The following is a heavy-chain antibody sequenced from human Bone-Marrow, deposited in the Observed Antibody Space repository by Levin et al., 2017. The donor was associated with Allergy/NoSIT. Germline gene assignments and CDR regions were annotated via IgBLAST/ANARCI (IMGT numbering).Heavy chain of an antibody. Sequence: ASETLSLTCTVSGDSISRADYYFNWIRQLPGKGLEWIGYVYYNGGTYYNPSLKSRLTIQVDLSKNQFSLKLRSVTAADTAIYYCARSSACSGNTCYSVVGWLDPWGQGMPVTVSS. CDR3: ARSSACSGNTCYSVVGWLDP. CDR2: VYYNGGT. CDR1: GDSISRADYY. V-gene: IGHV4-31*03. D-gene: IGHD2-15*01. J-gene: IGHJ5*02.